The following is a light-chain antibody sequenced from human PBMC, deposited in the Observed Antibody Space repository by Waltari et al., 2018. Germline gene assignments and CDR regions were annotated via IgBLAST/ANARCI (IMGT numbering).Light chain of an antibody. J-gene: IGKJ4*01. CDR1: QSVSSY. V-gene: IGKV3-11*01. Sequence: IVLTQSPATLSLSPGDRATLSCRASQSVSSYLAWYQQKPGQAPRLLIYDASNRAPGIPARFSGSGSGTDFTLTISSLEPEDFAVYYCQQRSNWPPLLTFGGGTKVEIK. CDR3: QQRSNWPPLLT. CDR2: DAS.